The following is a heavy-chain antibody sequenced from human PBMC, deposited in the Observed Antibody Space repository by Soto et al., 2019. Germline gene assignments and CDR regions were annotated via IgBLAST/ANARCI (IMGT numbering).Heavy chain of an antibody. Sequence: ASVKVSCKASGYTFTGYYMHWVRQAPGQGLEWMGWINPNSGGTNYALKFQGWVTMTRDTSISTAYMELSRLRSDDTAVYYCARGSSFYYYYYGMDVWGQGTTVTVSS. V-gene: IGHV1-2*04. CDR2: INPNSGGT. J-gene: IGHJ6*02. CDR3: ARGSSFYYYYYGMDV. D-gene: IGHD6-6*01. CDR1: GYTFTGYY.